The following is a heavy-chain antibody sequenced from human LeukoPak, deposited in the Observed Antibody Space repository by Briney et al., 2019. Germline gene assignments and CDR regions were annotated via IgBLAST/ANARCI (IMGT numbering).Heavy chain of an antibody. CDR3: AREPTLGPRHMDYYYYGMDV. CDR2: IIPILGIA. Sequence: SVKVSCKASGGTFSSYAISWVRQAPGQGLEWMGRIIPILGIAYYAQKFQGRVTITADKSTGTAYMELSSLRSEDTAVYYCAREPTLGPRHMDYYYYGMDVWGQGTTVTVSS. V-gene: IGHV1-69*04. CDR1: GGTFSSYA. J-gene: IGHJ6*02. D-gene: IGHD2-21*01.